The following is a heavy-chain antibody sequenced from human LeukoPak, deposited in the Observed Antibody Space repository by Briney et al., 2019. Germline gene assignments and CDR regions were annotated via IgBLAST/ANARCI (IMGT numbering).Heavy chain of an antibody. Sequence: GASVKVSCTASGGTFSSYAISWVRQAPGQGLEWMGGIIPIFGTANYAQKFQGRVTITADESTSTAYMELSSLRSEDTAVYYCARGGPGSYSGPNFDYWGQGTLVTVSS. CDR2: IIPIFGTA. V-gene: IGHV1-69*13. CDR3: ARGGPGSYSGPNFDY. CDR1: GGTFSSYA. J-gene: IGHJ4*02. D-gene: IGHD1-26*01.